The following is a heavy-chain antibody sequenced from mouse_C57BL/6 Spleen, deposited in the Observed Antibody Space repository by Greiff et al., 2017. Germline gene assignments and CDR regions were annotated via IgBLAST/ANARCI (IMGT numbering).Heavy chain of an antibody. Sequence: QVQLQQSGAELMKPGASVKLSCKATGYTFTGYWIEWVKQRPGHGLEWIGEILPGSGSTNYNEKFQGKATFTADTSSNTAYMQLSSLTTEDSAIYYCASPNRETYYAMDYWGQGASGTVSS. CDR1: GYTFTGYW. V-gene: IGHV1-9*01. CDR2: ILPGSGST. CDR3: ASPNRETYYAMDY. J-gene: IGHJ4*01.